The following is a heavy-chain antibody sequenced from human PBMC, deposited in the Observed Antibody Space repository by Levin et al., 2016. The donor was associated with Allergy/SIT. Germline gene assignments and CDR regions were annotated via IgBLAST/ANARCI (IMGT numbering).Heavy chain of an antibody. CDR2: IKEDGSDK. V-gene: IGHV3-7*03. J-gene: IGHJ4*02. D-gene: IGHD6-13*01. CDR1: GFTFSNSW. Sequence: GGSLRLSCAASGFTFSNSWMNWVRQAPGNGLEWVANIKEDGSDKFYADSVKGRFTISRDNAKNSLYLQMNTLRAEDTAVYYCARGGAAAGAFDYWGQGTLVTVSS. CDR3: ARGGAAAGAFDY.